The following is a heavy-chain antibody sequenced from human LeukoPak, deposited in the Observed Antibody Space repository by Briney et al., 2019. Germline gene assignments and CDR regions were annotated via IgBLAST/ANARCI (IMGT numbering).Heavy chain of an antibody. D-gene: IGHD3-22*01. J-gene: IGHJ4*02. Sequence: GGSLSLSCAASGFTYSSHPMNWVGPAPGHGLEGVSVIYSGGSTYYPDFVRRGFTISRDDSKNSLYLQMNSRRAEDTAVYYCERHEGIPMIMNWGQGTLVTVSS. CDR1: GFTYSSHP. V-gene: IGHV3-66*04. CDR2: IYSGGST. CDR3: ERHEGIPMIMN.